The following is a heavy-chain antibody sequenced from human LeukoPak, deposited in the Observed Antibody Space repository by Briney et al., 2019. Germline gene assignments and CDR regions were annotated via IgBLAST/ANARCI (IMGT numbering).Heavy chain of an antibody. V-gene: IGHV3-20*01. CDR2: INWNGGST. CDR3: ARSYDSSGYYYGYFDY. CDR1: GFTFDDYG. D-gene: IGHD3-22*01. J-gene: IGHJ4*02. Sequence: GGSLRLSCAASGFTFDDYGMSWVRQAPGKGLEWVSGINWNGGSTGYADSVKGRFTISRDNAKNSLYLQMNSLRAEDTALYHCARSYDSSGYYYGYFDYWGQGTLVTVSS.